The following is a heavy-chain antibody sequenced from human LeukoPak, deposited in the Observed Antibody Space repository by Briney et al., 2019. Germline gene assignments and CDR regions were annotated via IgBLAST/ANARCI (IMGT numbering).Heavy chain of an antibody. V-gene: IGHV4-39*07. D-gene: IGHD6-19*01. CDR1: GDSISSSNYY. Sequence: PSETLSLTCSVSGDSISSSNYYWGWIRQPPGKGLEWIGSIYYSGTTYYNPSLKSRVTISVDMSKNQFSLRLSSVTAADTAVYYCTSDADKYSSGFWGQGTLVTVSS. J-gene: IGHJ4*02. CDR3: TSDADKYSSGF. CDR2: IYYSGTT.